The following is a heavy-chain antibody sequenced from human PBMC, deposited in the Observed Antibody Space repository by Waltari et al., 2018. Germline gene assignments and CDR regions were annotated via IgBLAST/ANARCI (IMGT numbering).Heavy chain of an antibody. CDR1: GFNFGDCA. Sequence: EVQLAESGGGLVQPGRSLRLSCTDSGFNFGDCAMTWVRQVPGKGLEWVGFIRSKTYGGAPEYAASVKGRFTISRDDSKSVAYLQMNSLRTEDTALYYCTRADGMTDLDYWGQGALVTVSS. CDR2: IRSKTYGGAP. J-gene: IGHJ4*02. CDR3: TRADGMTDLDY. V-gene: IGHV3-49*04.